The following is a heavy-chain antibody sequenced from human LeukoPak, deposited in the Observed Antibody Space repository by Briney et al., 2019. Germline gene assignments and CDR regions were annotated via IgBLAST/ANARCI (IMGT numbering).Heavy chain of an antibody. D-gene: IGHD1-14*01. J-gene: IGHJ3*02. CDR1: GVSISDNPFF. Sequence: SETLSLNYSVSGVSISDNPFFWGWVRQPPGKGLEWIASVYYTGTPYYNPSLRGRVTIAIDSSGHHFSLALSSLSAADTAVYFCARHERGIDSLNIWGQGTMITVAS. CDR2: VYYTGTP. CDR3: ARHERGIDSLNI. V-gene: IGHV4-39*01.